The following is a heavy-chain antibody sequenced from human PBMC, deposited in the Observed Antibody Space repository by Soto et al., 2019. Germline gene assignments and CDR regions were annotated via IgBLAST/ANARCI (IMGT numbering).Heavy chain of an antibody. Sequence: ASVKVSCKASGYTFTSYYMHWVRQAPGQGLEWMGIINPSGGSTSYAQKFQGRVTMTRDTSTSTVYMELSSLRSEDTAVYYCARGQRQWLPYYYYYGMDVWGQGTTVPVSS. J-gene: IGHJ6*02. D-gene: IGHD6-19*01. V-gene: IGHV1-46*01. CDR1: GYTFTSYY. CDR2: INPSGGST. CDR3: ARGQRQWLPYYYYYGMDV.